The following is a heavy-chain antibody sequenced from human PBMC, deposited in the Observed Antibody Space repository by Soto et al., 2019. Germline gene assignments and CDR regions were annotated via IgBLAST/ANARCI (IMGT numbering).Heavy chain of an antibody. CDR3: ARDFGIAVAGTVESYYYYYMDV. CDR1: GFTFSSYW. V-gene: IGHV3-7*01. J-gene: IGHJ6*03. CDR2: IKQDGSEK. Sequence: GGSLRLSCAASGFTFSSYWMSWVRQAPGKGLEWVANIKQDGSEKYYVDSVKGRFTISRDNAKNSLYLQMNSLRAEDTAVYYCARDFGIAVAGTVESYYYYYMDVWGKGTTVTVSS. D-gene: IGHD6-19*01.